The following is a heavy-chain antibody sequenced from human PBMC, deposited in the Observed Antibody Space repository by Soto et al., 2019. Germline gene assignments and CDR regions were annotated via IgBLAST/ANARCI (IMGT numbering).Heavy chain of an antibody. D-gene: IGHD6-19*01. J-gene: IGHJ5*02. CDR2: IIPMFGTG. CDR3: ARENRDGNSGWYSSSDWFDP. Sequence: QVQLVQSGAEVKKPGSSVRVSCKASGDTSDSFSISWVRQAPGQGLEWMGGIIPMFGTGNYAQKFQGRLTITADESTGTSYMDLKSLRSEDTAVYFCARENRDGNSGWYSSSDWFDPWGQGTLVTVSS. V-gene: IGHV1-69*01. CDR1: GDTSDSFS.